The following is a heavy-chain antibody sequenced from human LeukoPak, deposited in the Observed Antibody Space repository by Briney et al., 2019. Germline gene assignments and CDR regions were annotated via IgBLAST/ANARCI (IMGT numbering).Heavy chain of an antibody. CDR2: IYYSGST. J-gene: IGHJ6*03. Sequence: SETLSLTCTVSGGSISSYYWSWIRQPPGKGLEWIAYIYYSGSTNYNPSLKSRVTISVDTSKNQFSLKLRSVPAADTAVYYCARTTEGGYTYDYFYYYSMDVWGKGTTVTISS. CDR1: GGSISSYY. D-gene: IGHD5-18*01. V-gene: IGHV4-59*01. CDR3: ARTTEGGYTYDYFYYYSMDV.